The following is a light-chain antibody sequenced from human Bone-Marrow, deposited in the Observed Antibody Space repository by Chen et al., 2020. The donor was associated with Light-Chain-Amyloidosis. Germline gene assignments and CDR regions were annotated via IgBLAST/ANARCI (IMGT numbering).Light chain of an antibody. CDR3: QVWDRSSDHPV. Sequence: SYVLTQPSSVSVAPGQTATIACGGNNIGSTSVHWYQQTPGQAPLLVVYDDSDRPSGIPERLSGSNSGNTATLTISRVEAEDEAYYYCQVWDRSSDHPVFGGGTKLTVL. CDR2: DDS. J-gene: IGLJ3*02. V-gene: IGLV3-21*02. CDR1: NIGSTS.